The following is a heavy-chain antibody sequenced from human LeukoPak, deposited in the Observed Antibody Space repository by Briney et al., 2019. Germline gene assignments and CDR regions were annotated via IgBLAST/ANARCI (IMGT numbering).Heavy chain of an antibody. J-gene: IGHJ3*02. CDR3: ARGPVPPYLLLPSDDAFDI. V-gene: IGHV3-66*01. Sequence: GGSLRLSCAASGFTVSSNYMSWVRQAPGKGLEWVSVIYSGGSTYYADSVKGRFTISRDNSKNTLYLQMNSLRAEDTAVHYCARGPVPPYLLLPSDDAFDIWGQGTMVTVSS. D-gene: IGHD3-22*01. CDR1: GFTVSSNY. CDR2: IYSGGST.